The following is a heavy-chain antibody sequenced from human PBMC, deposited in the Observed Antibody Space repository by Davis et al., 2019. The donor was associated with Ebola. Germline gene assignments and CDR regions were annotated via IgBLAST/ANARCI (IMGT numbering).Heavy chain of an antibody. CDR3: AREVDNDHIWGAYRYSNFDY. J-gene: IGHJ4*02. CDR2: INPNSGGS. V-gene: IGHV1-2*02. Sequence: ASVTVSCKASGYTFTDYYIQWVRQAPGQGLEWMGWINPNSGGSKFAQKFQGRVPMTTDTSITTAYMDLSSLTSDDTAVYYCAREVDNDHIWGAYRYSNFDYWGQGTLVTVSP. CDR1: GYTFTDYY. D-gene: IGHD3-16*02.